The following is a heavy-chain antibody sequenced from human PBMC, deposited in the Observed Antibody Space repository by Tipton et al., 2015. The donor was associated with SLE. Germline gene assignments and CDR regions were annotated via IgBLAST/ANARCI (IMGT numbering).Heavy chain of an antibody. Sequence: VQLVQSGGGLVQPGGSLRLSCAVSGFTFSSYEMNWVRQAPGKGLEWVSYISSSGISIYYADSVKGRFTISRDNAKNSLYLQMNSLRSEDTAVYYCARGPRDGYNLRYFDYWGQGTLVTVSS. CDR3: ARGPRDGYNLRYFDY. CDR2: ISSSGISI. V-gene: IGHV3-48*03. D-gene: IGHD5-24*01. J-gene: IGHJ4*02. CDR1: GFTFSSYE.